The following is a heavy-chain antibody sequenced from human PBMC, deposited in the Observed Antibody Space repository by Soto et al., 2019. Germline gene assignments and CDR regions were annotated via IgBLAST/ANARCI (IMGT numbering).Heavy chain of an antibody. Sequence: QVQLQESGPGLVKPSGTLSLTCAVSSGSISSSNWWSWVRKPPGKGLEWIGEIYHSGSTNYNPSLKSRVTISVDKSKNQFSLKLSSVTPADTAVYYCARGFYSNYGLQYYFDYWGQGTLVTVSS. V-gene: IGHV4-4*02. J-gene: IGHJ4*02. CDR2: IYHSGST. CDR3: ARGFYSNYGLQYYFDY. D-gene: IGHD4-4*01. CDR1: SGSISSSNW.